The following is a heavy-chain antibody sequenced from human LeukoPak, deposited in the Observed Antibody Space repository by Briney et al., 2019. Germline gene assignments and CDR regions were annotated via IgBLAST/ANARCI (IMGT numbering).Heavy chain of an antibody. Sequence: GASVKVSCKASGYTFTSYDINWVRQATGQGLEWMGWINPNSGGTNYAQKFQGRVTMTRDTSISTAYMELSRLRSDDTAVYYCARSIAVDYFDYWGQGTLVTVSS. J-gene: IGHJ4*02. D-gene: IGHD6-19*01. CDR2: INPNSGGT. CDR1: GYTFTSYD. CDR3: ARSIAVDYFDY. V-gene: IGHV1-2*02.